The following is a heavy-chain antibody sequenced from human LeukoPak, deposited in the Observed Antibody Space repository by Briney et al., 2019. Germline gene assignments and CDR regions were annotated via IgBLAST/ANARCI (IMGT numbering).Heavy chain of an antibody. CDR1: GFSLSTSGVG. CDR3: AHRRDSCSRCGDNWFDP. D-gene: IGHD6-13*01. V-gene: IGHV2-5*02. Sequence: ESGPTLVKPTQTLTLTCTFSGFSLSTSGVGVGWIRQPPGKALEWLALIYWDDDKRYSPSLKSRLTITKDTSKNQVVLTMTNMDPVDTATYYCAHRRDSCSRCGDNWFDPWGQGTLVTVSS. J-gene: IGHJ5*02. CDR2: IYWDDDK.